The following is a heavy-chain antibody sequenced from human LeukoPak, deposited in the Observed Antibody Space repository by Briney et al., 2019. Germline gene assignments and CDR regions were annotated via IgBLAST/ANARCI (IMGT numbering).Heavy chain of an antibody. D-gene: IGHD5-18*01. J-gene: IGHJ6*02. V-gene: IGHV1-18*01. CDR1: GYTFTSYG. Sequence: ASLKVSCKASGYTFTSYGINWVRQAPGQGLEWMGWISAYNGNTIYAQKLQGRVAMTTDTSTRTVYMELRSLRSDDTAVYYCARVVGGYSYGYDYYYGMDVWGQGTTVTVSS. CDR3: ARVVGGYSYGYDYYYGMDV. CDR2: ISAYNGNT.